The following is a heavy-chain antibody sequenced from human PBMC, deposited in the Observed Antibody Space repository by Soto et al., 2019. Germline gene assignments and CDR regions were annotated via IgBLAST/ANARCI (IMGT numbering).Heavy chain of an antibody. D-gene: IGHD6-19*01. J-gene: IGHJ6*02. CDR3: ARERVAGTEMDYYYYGMDV. CDR1: GYTFTSYA. Sequence: ASVKVSCKASGYTFTSYAMHWVRQAPGQRLEWMGWINAGNGNTKYSQKLQGRVTITRDTCATTAYMELSSLRSEDTAVYYCARERVAGTEMDYYYYGMDVWGQGTPVTVSS. CDR2: INAGNGNT. V-gene: IGHV1-3*01.